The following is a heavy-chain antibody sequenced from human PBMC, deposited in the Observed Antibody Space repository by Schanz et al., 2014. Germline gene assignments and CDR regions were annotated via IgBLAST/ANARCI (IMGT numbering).Heavy chain of an antibody. CDR1: GFTVSSNY. D-gene: IGHD3-22*01. Sequence: VQLVESGGGLVQPGGSLRLSCAASGFTVSSNYMSWVRQAPGKGLEWVSITYSGGSTYYADSVKGRFTISRDNSKNTLYLLMNSLRAEDTAVYYCAKDGRLPYYGTGSDFDYWGQGTLVAVSS. J-gene: IGHJ4*02. CDR2: TYSGGST. V-gene: IGHV3-66*01. CDR3: AKDGRLPYYGTGSDFDY.